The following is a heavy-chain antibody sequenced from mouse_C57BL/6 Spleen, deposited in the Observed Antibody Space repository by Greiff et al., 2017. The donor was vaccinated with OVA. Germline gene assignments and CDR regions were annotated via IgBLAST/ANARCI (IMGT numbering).Heavy chain of an antibody. Sequence: QVQLQQSGPELVKPGASVKISCKASGYSFTSYYIHWVKQRPGQGLEWIGWIYPGSGNTKYNEKFKGKATLTADTSSSTAYMQLSSLTSEDSAVYYCARGYDGYSYYFDYWGQGTTLTVSS. D-gene: IGHD2-3*01. J-gene: IGHJ2*01. CDR3: ARGYDGYSYYFDY. CDR2: IYPGSGNT. V-gene: IGHV1-66*01. CDR1: GYSFTSYY.